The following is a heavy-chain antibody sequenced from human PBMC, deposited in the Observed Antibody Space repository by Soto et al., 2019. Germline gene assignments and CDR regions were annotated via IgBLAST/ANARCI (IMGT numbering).Heavy chain of an antibody. CDR1: GFSLSTSGVG. CDR3: ERRSTEYSGYDYFDY. J-gene: IGHJ4*02. CDR2: IYWDDDK. Sequence: SGPTLVNPTQTLTLTCTFSGFSLSTSGVGVGWIRQPPGKALEWLAVIYWDDDKRYSPSLKSRLTITKDTSKNQVVLTMTTMDPVDTATYYCERRSTEYSGYDYFDYWGQGTLVTVSS. D-gene: IGHD5-12*01. V-gene: IGHV2-5*02.